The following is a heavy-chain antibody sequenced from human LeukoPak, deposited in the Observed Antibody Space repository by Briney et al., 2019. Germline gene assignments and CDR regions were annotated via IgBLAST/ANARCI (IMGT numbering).Heavy chain of an antibody. CDR3: AKDRGYSYGGDFDY. D-gene: IGHD5-18*01. CDR2: ISYDGSNK. CDR1: GFTFSSYG. V-gene: IGHV3-30*18. Sequence: GGSLRLSCAASGFTFSSYGMHWVRQAPGEGLEWAAVISYDGSNKYYADSVKGRFTISRDNSKNTLYLQMNSLRAEDTAVYYCAKDRGYSYGGDFDYWGQGTLVTVSS. J-gene: IGHJ4*02.